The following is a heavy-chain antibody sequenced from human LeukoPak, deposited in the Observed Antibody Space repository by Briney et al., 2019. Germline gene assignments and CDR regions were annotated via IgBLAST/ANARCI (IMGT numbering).Heavy chain of an antibody. CDR1: GFTFSSYS. CDR3: ASHYFDSSGPPHDY. J-gene: IGHJ4*02. D-gene: IGHD3-22*01. CDR2: ISSSSSYI. Sequence: PGGSLRLSCAASGFTFSSYSMNWVRQAPGKGLEWVSFISSSSSYIYYADSVKGRFTISRDNAKNSLYLQMNSLRAEDTAVYYCASHYFDSSGPPHDYWGQGSLVTVSP. V-gene: IGHV3-21*01.